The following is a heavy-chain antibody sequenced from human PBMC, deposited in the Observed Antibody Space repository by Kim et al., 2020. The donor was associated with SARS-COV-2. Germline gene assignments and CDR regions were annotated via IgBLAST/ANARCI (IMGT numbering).Heavy chain of an antibody. CDR3: ARVLYDFWSGYSLDY. Sequence: DSVKGRVTISREHAKNSLYLQMNSLRDEDTAVYYCARVLYDFWSGYSLDYWGQGTLVTVSS. V-gene: IGHV3-48*02. D-gene: IGHD3-3*01. J-gene: IGHJ4*02.